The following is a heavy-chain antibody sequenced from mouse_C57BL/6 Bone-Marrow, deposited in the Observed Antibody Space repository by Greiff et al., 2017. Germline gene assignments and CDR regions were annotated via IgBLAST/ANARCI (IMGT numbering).Heavy chain of an antibody. J-gene: IGHJ4*01. CDR1: GYTFTSYW. CDR2: IYPGSGST. V-gene: IGHV1-55*01. D-gene: IGHD1-1*01. CDR3: ARSMDYYGSSYGYAMDY. Sequence: QVQLQQPGAELVKPGASVKMSCKASGYTFTSYWITWAKQRPGQGLEWIGDIYPGSGSTNYNEKFKSKATLTVDTSASTAYMQLSSLTSEDSAVYYCARSMDYYGSSYGYAMDYWGQGTSVTVSS.